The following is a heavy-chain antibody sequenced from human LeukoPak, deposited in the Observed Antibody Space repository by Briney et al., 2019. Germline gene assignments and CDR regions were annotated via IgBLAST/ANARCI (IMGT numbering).Heavy chain of an antibody. J-gene: IGHJ4*02. CDR1: GYSFTNYW. CDR2: IYPGDSDT. CDR3: ARHQRGYSSGWYYFDY. V-gene: IGHV5-51*01. Sequence: GESLKISCKGSGYSFTNYWIGWVRQMPGKGLEWMGIIYPGDSDTRFSPSFQGQVTISADKSISTAYLQWSNLKASDTAMYYCARHQRGYSSGWYYFDYWGQGTLVSVSS. D-gene: IGHD6-19*01.